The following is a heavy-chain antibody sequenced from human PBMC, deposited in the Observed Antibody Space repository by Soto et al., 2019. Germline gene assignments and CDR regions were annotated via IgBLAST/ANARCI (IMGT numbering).Heavy chain of an antibody. Sequence: PGGSLRLSCAVSGFNKPSMTWVRQAPGKGLEWVSFISSSSSTIYYADSVKGRFTISRDNAKNSLYLQMNSLRDEDTAVYYCARDHPTYSSGWYGQIDAFDIWGQGTMVTVPS. CDR2: ISSSSSTI. CDR1: GFNKPS. CDR3: ARDHPTYSSGWYGQIDAFDI. V-gene: IGHV3-48*02. D-gene: IGHD6-19*01. J-gene: IGHJ3*02.